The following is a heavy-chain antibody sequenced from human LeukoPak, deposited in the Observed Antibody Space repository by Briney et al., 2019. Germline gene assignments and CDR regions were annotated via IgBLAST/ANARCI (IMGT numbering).Heavy chain of an antibody. CDR3: AKGGQDFDFWRFDL. J-gene: IGHJ5*02. Sequence: GGSLGLSCAASGFTFSDSAVSWVRQAPGEGLEWVSSISDTGGRTYYADSVKGRLTITRDNSRNTVNLQMNSLRAGDTARYYCAKGGQDFDFWRFDLWGQGILVTVSS. D-gene: IGHD3-3*01. V-gene: IGHV3-23*01. CDR1: GFTFSDSA. CDR2: ISDTGGRT.